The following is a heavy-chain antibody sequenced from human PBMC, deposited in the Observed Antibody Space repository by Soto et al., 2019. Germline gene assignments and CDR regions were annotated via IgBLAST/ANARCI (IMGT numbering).Heavy chain of an antibody. CDR1: GGTFSRHA. D-gene: IGHD3-22*01. CDR3: ARGWGYDSNDYYYAY. V-gene: IGHV1-69*01. CDR2: IIPIFGTA. J-gene: IGHJ4*02. Sequence: QVQLVQAGAEVRKPGSSLKVSCKASGGTFSRHAISWVRQAPGQGLEWMGGIIPIFGTANHAQKFQGRVTIIANESTSTVDMELSSLRSEVTAMYYCARGWGYDSNDYYYAYWGQGTLVIVSS.